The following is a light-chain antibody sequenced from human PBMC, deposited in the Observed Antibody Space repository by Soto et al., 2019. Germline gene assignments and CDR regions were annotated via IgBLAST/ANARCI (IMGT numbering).Light chain of an antibody. CDR2: DAS. CDR1: QTVRNNY. CDR3: HHYGTSPPFP. J-gene: IGKJ3*01. V-gene: IGKV3-20*01. Sequence: EFVLTQSPGTLSLSPGERATLSCRASQTVRNNYLAWYQQKPGQAPRLLIYDASSRATGIPDRFSGGGSGTDFTLTISRLDPEDFAVYYCHHYGTSPPFPFGPGTKVDI.